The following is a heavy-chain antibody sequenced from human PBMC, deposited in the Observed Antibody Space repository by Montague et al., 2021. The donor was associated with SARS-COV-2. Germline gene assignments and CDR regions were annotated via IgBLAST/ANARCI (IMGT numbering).Heavy chain of an antibody. CDR3: ASPKEGSGYYRPFDY. D-gene: IGHD3-22*01. V-gene: IGHV4-4*02. CDR1: GASVTSTNW. Sequence: SETLSLTCGVSGASVTSTNWWCWVRQPTGKGLEWIGEIYHTGNTNYSPSLKNRVSISVDKSKNQLSLRLNSVTAADTAVYYCASPKEGSGYYRPFDYWGQGILVAVSS. CDR2: IYHTGNT. J-gene: IGHJ4*02.